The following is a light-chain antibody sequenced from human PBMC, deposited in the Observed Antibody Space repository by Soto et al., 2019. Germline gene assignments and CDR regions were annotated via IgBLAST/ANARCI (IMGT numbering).Light chain of an antibody. CDR2: DAS. V-gene: IGKV1-5*01. Sequence: DIQMTQSPSMLSASVGDRVTITCRASQSVSSWLAWYQQEPGKAPKLLIYDASSLESGAPSRFSGSGSGTEFTLTITSLQPDDFATYYCQQYNSNMITFGGGTKVDIK. CDR1: QSVSSW. CDR3: QQYNSNMIT. J-gene: IGKJ4*01.